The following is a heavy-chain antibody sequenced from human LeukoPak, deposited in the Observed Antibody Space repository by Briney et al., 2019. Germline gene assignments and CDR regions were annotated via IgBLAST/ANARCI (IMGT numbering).Heavy chain of an antibody. J-gene: IGHJ4*02. Sequence: GESLKISCKGSGYSFSSYWIGWVRQMPGKGLEWMAIIYPGKLETRYSPSFQGQVTISADKSISTAYLQWSSLKASDTAMYYCARLVNQYYDFWSGYGHFDYWGQGTLVTVSS. CDR2: IYPGKLET. CDR3: ARLVNQYYDFWSGYGHFDY. CDR1: GYSFSSYW. D-gene: IGHD3-3*01. V-gene: IGHV5-51*01.